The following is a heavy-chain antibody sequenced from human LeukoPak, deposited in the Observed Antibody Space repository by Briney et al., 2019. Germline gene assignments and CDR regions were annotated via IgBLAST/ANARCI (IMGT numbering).Heavy chain of an antibody. V-gene: IGHV4-31*03. CDR2: IYYSGST. Sequence: SQTLSLTCTVPGGSISRGGYYWSWIRQPPGKGLEWIGYIYYSGSTYYNPSLKSRVTISVDTSKNQFSLKLSSVTAADTAVYYCARDVESAYYYDSSGYYGAFDVWGQGTMVTVSS. CDR1: GGSISRGGYY. J-gene: IGHJ3*01. CDR3: ARDVESAYYYDSSGYYGAFDV. D-gene: IGHD3-22*01.